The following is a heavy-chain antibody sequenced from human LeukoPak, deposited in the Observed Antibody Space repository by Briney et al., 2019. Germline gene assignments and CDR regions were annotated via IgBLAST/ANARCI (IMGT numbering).Heavy chain of an antibody. D-gene: IGHD3-22*01. Sequence: ASVKVSCKVSGYTFTDFYMHWVTQAPGKGLEGMGLVDPEDGKTIYAEKFQGRITLTADTSTDTVYMELSSLRSEDTAVYYCARAYYYDSGRVGGYAFDIWGQGTMVTVSS. V-gene: IGHV1-69-2*01. CDR3: ARAYYYDSGRVGGYAFDI. J-gene: IGHJ3*02. CDR2: VDPEDGKT. CDR1: GYTFTDFY.